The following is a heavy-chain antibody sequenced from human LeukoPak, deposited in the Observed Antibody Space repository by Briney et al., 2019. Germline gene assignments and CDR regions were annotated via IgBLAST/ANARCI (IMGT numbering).Heavy chain of an antibody. CDR1: GYTFTSYG. J-gene: IGHJ6*02. CDR3: ARVATVTNYYYYYYGMDV. CDR2: ISAYNGNT. Sequence: GASVKVSCKASGYTFTSYGISWVRQAPGQGLEWMGWISAYNGNTNYAQKLQGRVTMTTDTPTSTAYMELRSLRSDDTAVYYCARVATVTNYYYYYYGMDVWGQGTTVTVSS. D-gene: IGHD4-17*01. V-gene: IGHV1-18*01.